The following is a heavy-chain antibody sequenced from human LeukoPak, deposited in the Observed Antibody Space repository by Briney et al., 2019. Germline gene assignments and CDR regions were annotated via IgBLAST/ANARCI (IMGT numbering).Heavy chain of an antibody. V-gene: IGHV3-30*02. D-gene: IGHD3-22*01. Sequence: PGGSLRLSCAASGFTFSSYGMHWVRQAPGKGLEWVAFIRYDGSNKYYADSVNGRFTISRDNSKNTLYLQMNSLRAEDTAVYYCAKYDSSGYYYYFDYWGQGTLVTVSS. CDR3: AKYDSSGYYYYFDY. J-gene: IGHJ4*02. CDR1: GFTFSSYG. CDR2: IRYDGSNK.